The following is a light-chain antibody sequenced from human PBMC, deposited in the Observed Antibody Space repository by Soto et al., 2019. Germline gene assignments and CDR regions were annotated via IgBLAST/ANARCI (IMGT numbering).Light chain of an antibody. Sequence: EIVLTQSSATLSLSPGERATLSRRASQSVTSNALAWYQQKTGQAPRLLIYGVSSRATGIPDRFSGSGSGTDFTLTISSLEPEDFAVYYCQQRSKWPLTFGGGTKVEIK. CDR2: GVS. CDR1: QSVTSN. V-gene: IGKV3-11*01. J-gene: IGKJ4*01. CDR3: QQRSKWPLT.